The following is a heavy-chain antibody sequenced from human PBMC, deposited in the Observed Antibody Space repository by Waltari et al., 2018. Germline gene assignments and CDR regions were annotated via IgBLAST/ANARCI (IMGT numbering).Heavy chain of an antibody. D-gene: IGHD4-4*01. Sequence: QLLESGGGVVQPGRSLRLSCAASGFTFRDYAMHWVRQAPGKGLEWVAIISYDGTQTFYADPVKGRFTITRDNYKNTVYLQMESLRGDDTASYCARGYATDPLDYWGQGTLVTVSS. V-gene: IGHV3-30*04. CDR1: GFTFRDYA. CDR2: ISYDGTQT. CDR3: ARGYATDPLDY. J-gene: IGHJ4*02.